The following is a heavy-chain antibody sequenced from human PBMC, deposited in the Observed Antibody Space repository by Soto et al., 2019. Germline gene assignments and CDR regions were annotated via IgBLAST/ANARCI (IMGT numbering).Heavy chain of an antibody. J-gene: IGHJ4*02. V-gene: IGHV3-64D*08. CDR1: GFTFSSYA. CDR3: VKDRRVAARLHDFDY. CDR2: ISSNGGST. Sequence: GGSLRLSCSASGFTFSSYAMHWVRQAPGKGLEYVSAISSNGGSTYYADSVKGRFTISRDNSKNTLYLQMSSLRAEDTAVYYCVKDRRVAARLHDFDYWGQGTLVTVSS. D-gene: IGHD6-6*01.